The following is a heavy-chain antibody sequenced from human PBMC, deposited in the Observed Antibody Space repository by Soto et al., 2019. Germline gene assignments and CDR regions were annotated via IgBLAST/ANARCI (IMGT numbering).Heavy chain of an antibody. CDR2: INPSGGST. V-gene: IGHV1-46*01. CDR3: ATLYYGSGSYDSWFDP. CDR1: GYTFTSYY. D-gene: IGHD3-10*01. J-gene: IGHJ5*02. Sequence: GASVKVSCKASGYTFTSYYMHWVRQAPGQGLEWMGIINPSGGSTSYAQKFQGRVTMTRDTSTSTVYMELSSLRSEDTAVYYCATLYYGSGSYDSWFDPWGQGTLVTVS.